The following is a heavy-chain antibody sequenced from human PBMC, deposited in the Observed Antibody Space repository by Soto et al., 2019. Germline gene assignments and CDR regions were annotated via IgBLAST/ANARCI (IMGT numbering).Heavy chain of an antibody. CDR2: ISSSSNSI. Sequence: QSGGSLRLSCAASGFTFSRYSMNWVRQAPGKGLEWVSYISSSSNSIYYADSVKGRFTISRDNAKNSLDLQMNSLRAEDTAMYYCARGGREDIVVVPVYWGQGTLVTAAS. J-gene: IGHJ4*02. CDR3: ARGGREDIVVVPVY. V-gene: IGHV3-48*01. D-gene: IGHD2-2*01. CDR1: GFTFSRYS.